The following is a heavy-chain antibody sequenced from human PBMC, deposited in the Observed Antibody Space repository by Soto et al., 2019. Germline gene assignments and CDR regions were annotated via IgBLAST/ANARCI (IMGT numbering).Heavy chain of an antibody. CDR3: ARFHMVRGAHFDY. V-gene: IGHV4-34*01. J-gene: IGHJ4*02. Sequence: QVQLQQWGAGLLKPSETLSLTCAVYGGSFSGYYWSWIRQPPGKGLEWIGEINHSGSTNYNPSLKSRVTISVDTSKNQFSLKLSSVTAADTAVYYCARFHMVRGAHFDYWGQGTLVTVSS. CDR1: GGSFSGYY. D-gene: IGHD3-10*01. CDR2: INHSGST.